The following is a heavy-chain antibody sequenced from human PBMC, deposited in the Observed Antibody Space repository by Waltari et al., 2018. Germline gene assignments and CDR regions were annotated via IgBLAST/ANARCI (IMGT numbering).Heavy chain of an antibody. CDR2: FDPEDGET. V-gene: IGHV1-24*01. CDR1: GYPRPHSS. J-gene: IGHJ5*02. CDR3: ATDTRNCSSTSCYSYWFDP. D-gene: IGHD2-2*01. Sequence: QVKLVLCGADGQRRGASVQLACKSSGYPRPHSSMHQLGQAPGHRPAWVGGFDPEDGETIYAQKVQGRVTMTEDTSTDTAYMELSSLRSEDTAVYYCATDTRNCSSTSCYSYWFDPWGQGTLVTVSS.